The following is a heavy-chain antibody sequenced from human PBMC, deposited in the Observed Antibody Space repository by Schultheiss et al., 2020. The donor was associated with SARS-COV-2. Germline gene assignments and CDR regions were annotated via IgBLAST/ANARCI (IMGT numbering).Heavy chain of an antibody. Sequence: SETLSLTCAVYGGSFSGYYWSWIRQPAGKGLEWIGRIYTSGSTNYNPSLKSRVTISVDTSKNQFSLKLSSVTAADTAVYYCARTPYYDFWSGSQSSYYYYYMEVWGKGTTVTVSS. D-gene: IGHD3-3*01. CDR3: ARTPYYDFWSGSQSSYYYYYMEV. J-gene: IGHJ6*03. CDR2: IYTSGST. V-gene: IGHV4-59*10. CDR1: GGSFSGYY.